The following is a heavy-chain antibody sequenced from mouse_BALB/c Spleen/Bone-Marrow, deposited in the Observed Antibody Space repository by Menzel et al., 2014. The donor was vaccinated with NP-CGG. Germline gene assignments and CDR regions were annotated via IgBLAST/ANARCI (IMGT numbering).Heavy chain of an antibody. J-gene: IGHJ1*01. CDR1: GYKFSETC. CDR2: IYPGDGDT. CDR3: ASWVRFDYWSFAV. V-gene: IGHV1-80*01. Sequence: VQLQQSGAELVRPGASVKISCTASGYKFSETCMNWVKQRPGQGLEWIGKIYPGDGDTNYSAKFKGKATLTADTSSNTTSMQLISRTSSDSAVYFCASWVRFDYWSFAVWGAGTTATVSS.